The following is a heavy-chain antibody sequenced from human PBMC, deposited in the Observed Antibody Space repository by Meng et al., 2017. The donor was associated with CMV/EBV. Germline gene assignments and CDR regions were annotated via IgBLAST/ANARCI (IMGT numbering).Heavy chain of an antibody. D-gene: IGHD5-12*01. CDR1: GFTFSNFA. CDR3: AKGRGDSDYDFEY. Sequence: GGSLRLSCAASGFTFSNFAMNWVRQAPGKGLEWVSSISGSGVSTNYADSVKGRFTVSRDNSKSTLYLQTNSLRAEDTAVYYCAKGRGDSDYDFEYWGRGTLVTVSS. CDR2: ISGSGVST. J-gene: IGHJ4*02. V-gene: IGHV3-23*01.